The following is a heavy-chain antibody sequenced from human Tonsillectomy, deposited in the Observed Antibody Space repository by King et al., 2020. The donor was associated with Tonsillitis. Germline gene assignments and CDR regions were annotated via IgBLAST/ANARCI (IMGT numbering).Heavy chain of an antibody. V-gene: IGHV4-61*02. Sequence: QLQESGPGLVKPSQTLSLTCTVSGGSISSGGYYWNWIRQPAGKGLEWIGRIYTSGSTNYNPSLKSRVTISVDTSKNQFSLQLSSVTAADTALYYCARVHYYGSGSSDDAFDLWGQGTMVTVS. CDR2: IYTSGST. J-gene: IGHJ3*01. CDR1: GGSISSGGYY. D-gene: IGHD3-10*01. CDR3: ARVHYYGSGSSDDAFDL.